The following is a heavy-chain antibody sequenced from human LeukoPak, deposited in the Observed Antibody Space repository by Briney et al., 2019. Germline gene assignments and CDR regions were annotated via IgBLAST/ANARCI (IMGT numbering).Heavy chain of an antibody. CDR2: IRWNIDSI. CDR3: AKGGPYDILTGPNNWFDP. J-gene: IGHJ5*02. Sequence: PGGSLRPSCAPPAFTFDDYARHWVRQAHGKGREWVSGIRWNIDSIGYADSVKGRFTISRDNAKNSLYLQMNSLRAEDTALYYCAKGGPYDILTGPNNWFDPWGQGTLVTVSS. CDR1: AFTFDDYA. D-gene: IGHD3-9*01. V-gene: IGHV3-9*01.